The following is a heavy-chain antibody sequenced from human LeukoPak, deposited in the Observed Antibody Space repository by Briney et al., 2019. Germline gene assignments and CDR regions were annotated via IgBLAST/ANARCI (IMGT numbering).Heavy chain of an antibody. CDR1: GGSVSSGSYY. CDR3: ASISLEYSGSYAWFDP. V-gene: IGHV4-39*07. CDR2: INHSGST. J-gene: IGHJ5*02. D-gene: IGHD1-26*01. Sequence: SETLYLTCTVSGGSVSSGSYYWSWIRQPPGKGLEWIGEINHSGSTNYNPSLKSRVTISVDTSKNQFSLKLSSVTAADTAVYYCASISLEYSGSYAWFDPWGQGTLVTVSS.